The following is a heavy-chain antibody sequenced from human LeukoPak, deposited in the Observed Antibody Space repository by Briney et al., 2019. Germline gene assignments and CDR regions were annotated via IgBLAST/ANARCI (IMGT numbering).Heavy chain of an antibody. J-gene: IGHJ6*02. Sequence: PGGSLTLSCAPSGPTFRIYGMHGVRNAPGKGVEWLAIIWYDGNNKYYTDSVRGRFSVSRDNSKNTLYMQMDSLRAEDTAVYYCARYEVAATQTFSYEMDVWGQGTTVTVSS. CDR2: IWYDGNNK. D-gene: IGHD2-15*01. V-gene: IGHV3-33*01. CDR1: GPTFRIYG. CDR3: ARYEVAATQTFSYEMDV.